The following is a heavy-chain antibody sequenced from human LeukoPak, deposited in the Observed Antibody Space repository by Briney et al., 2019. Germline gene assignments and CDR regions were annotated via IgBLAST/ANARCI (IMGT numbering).Heavy chain of an antibody. J-gene: IGHJ4*02. D-gene: IGHD4-17*01. Sequence: PGGSLRLSCAAPGFTFSSYAMTWVRQAPGKGLAWVSSISKSDGSTYYADSVKGRFTISRDNSKNTVYLHMDSLRVEDTAIYYCAKDPGGDYPYYFDYWGQGALVTVSS. CDR3: AKDPGGDYPYYFDY. CDR2: ISKSDGST. V-gene: IGHV3-23*01. CDR1: GFTFSSYA.